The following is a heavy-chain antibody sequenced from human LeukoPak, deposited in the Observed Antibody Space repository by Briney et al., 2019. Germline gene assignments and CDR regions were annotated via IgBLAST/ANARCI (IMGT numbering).Heavy chain of an antibody. V-gene: IGHV5-10-1*04. Sequence: GESLRISCKGSEYRFNSYWISWVRQMPGQGLEWMGRIDPSDSYTNYSPSFQGQVTISADKSISTAYLQWSSLKASDTAMYYCARLVDDEYSNFDYWGQGTLVTVSS. D-gene: IGHD6-13*01. CDR3: ARLVDDEYSNFDY. CDR1: EYRFNSYW. J-gene: IGHJ4*02. CDR2: IDPSDSYT.